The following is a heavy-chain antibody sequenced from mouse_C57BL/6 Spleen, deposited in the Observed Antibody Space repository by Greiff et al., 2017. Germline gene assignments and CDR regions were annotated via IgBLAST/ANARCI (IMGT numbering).Heavy chain of an antibody. CDR1: GYTFTSYW. J-gene: IGHJ2*01. V-gene: IGHV1-69*01. CDR3: ARGDYYGSSLDY. D-gene: IGHD1-1*01. CDR2: IDPSDSYT. Sequence: QVQLQQSGAELVMPGASVKLSCKASGYTFTSYWMHWVKQRPGQGLEWIGEIDPSDSYTNYNQKFKGKSTLTVDKSSSTAYMQLSSLTSEDSAVYYCARGDYYGSSLDYWGQGTTLTVSS.